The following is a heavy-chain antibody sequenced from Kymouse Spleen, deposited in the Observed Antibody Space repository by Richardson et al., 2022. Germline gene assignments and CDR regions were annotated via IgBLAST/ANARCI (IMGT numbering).Heavy chain of an antibody. CDR2: ISAYNGNT. Sequence: QVQLVQSGAEVKKPGASVKVSCKASGYTFTSYGISWVRQAPGQGLEWMGWISAYNGNTNYAQKLQGRVTMTTDTSTSTAYMELRSLRSDDTAVYYCARDSVLRYFDWLIPYAFDIWGQGTMVTVSS. CDR3: ARDSVLRYFDWLIPYAFDI. D-gene: IGHD3-9*01. J-gene: IGHJ3*02. CDR1: GYTFTSYG. V-gene: IGHV1-18*01.